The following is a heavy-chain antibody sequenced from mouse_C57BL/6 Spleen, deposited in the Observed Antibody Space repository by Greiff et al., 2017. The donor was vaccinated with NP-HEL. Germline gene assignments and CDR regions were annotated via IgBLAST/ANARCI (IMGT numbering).Heavy chain of an antibody. V-gene: IGHV5-17*01. J-gene: IGHJ2*01. CDR3: AGTGTGGYYFDY. D-gene: IGHD4-1*01. CDR1: GFTFSDYG. Sequence: EVHLVESGGGLVKPGGSLKLSCAASGFTFSDYGMHWVRQAPEKGLEWVAYISSGSSTIYYADTVKGRFTISRDNAKNTLFLQMTSLRSEDTAMYYCAGTGTGGYYFDYWGQGTTLTVSS. CDR2: ISSGSSTI.